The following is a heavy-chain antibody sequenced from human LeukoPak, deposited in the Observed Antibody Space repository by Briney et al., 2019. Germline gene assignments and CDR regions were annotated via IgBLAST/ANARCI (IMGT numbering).Heavy chain of an antibody. Sequence: GGSLRLSCAASGFTFSSYAMSWVRQAPGRGLEWVSVISASGGRTSYADSVKGRFTVSRDNSKNTLYLQMNSLRAEDTAVYYCANPPVVTGISWFDPWGQGTLVTVSS. CDR1: GFTFSSYA. CDR2: ISASGGRT. V-gene: IGHV3-23*01. D-gene: IGHD2-21*02. J-gene: IGHJ5*02. CDR3: ANPPVVTGISWFDP.